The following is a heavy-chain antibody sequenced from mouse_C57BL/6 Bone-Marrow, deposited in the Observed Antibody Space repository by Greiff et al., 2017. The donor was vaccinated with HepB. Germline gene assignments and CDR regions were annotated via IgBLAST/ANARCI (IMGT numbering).Heavy chain of an antibody. Sequence: QVQLQQSGAELVRPGASVKLSCKASGYTFTDYYINWVKQRPGQGLEWIARIYPGSGNTYYNEKFKGKATLTAEKSSSTAYMQLSSLTSEDSAVYFWARRGDYGSSYGFDVWGTGTTVTVSS. CDR1: GYTFTDYY. CDR2: IYPGSGNT. J-gene: IGHJ1*03. D-gene: IGHD1-1*01. V-gene: IGHV1-76*01. CDR3: ARRGDYGSSYGFDV.